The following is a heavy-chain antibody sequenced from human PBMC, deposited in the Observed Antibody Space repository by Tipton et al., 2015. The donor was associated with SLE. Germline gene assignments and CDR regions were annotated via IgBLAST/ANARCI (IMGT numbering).Heavy chain of an antibody. CDR1: GGSFSGYH. V-gene: IGHV4-34*01. CDR2: IADTGSP. D-gene: IGHD6-19*01. J-gene: IGHJ4*02. Sequence: TLSLTCAVYGGSFSGYHWTWIRQPPGPGLEGIGEIADTGSPNYNPSLNSRVTISLDTSKSQFSLILNSLTAADTAVYYCARGPFQRWPPGAYWGQGTLVTVSS. CDR3: ARGPFQRWPPGAY.